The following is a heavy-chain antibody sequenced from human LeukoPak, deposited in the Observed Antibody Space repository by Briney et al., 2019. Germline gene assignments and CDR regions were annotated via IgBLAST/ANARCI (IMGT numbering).Heavy chain of an antibody. V-gene: IGHV3-23*01. J-gene: IGHJ4*02. CDR1: RFTFSSYA. CDR2: VSGSGDST. Sequence: GGSLRLSCAASRFTFSSYAMTWVRQAPGKGLEWVSAVSGSGDSTYYADSVKGRFTISRDNSKNTLYLQMNSLRAEDTAVYYCAKNRAGGTYGGLDYWGQGTLVTVSS. D-gene: IGHD1-26*01. CDR3: AKNRAGGTYGGLDY.